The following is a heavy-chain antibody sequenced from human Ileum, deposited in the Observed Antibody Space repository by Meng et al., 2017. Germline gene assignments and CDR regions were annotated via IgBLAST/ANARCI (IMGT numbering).Heavy chain of an antibody. Sequence: QLQLQESGPGLVRPSETLSLTCTLSGGSSSGSSYYWGWIRQPPGKGLEWIGSIYSSGSTYYNPSLKSRVTTSVDTSKNQFSLKLSSVTAVDTAVYYCVRRAGLRQAFDYWGQGTLVTVSS. V-gene: IGHV4-39*01. CDR2: IYSSGST. J-gene: IGHJ4*02. CDR3: VRRAGLRQAFDY. CDR1: GGSSSGSSYY. D-gene: IGHD4-17*01.